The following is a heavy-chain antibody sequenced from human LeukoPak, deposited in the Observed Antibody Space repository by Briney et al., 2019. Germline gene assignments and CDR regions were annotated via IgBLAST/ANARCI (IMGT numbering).Heavy chain of an antibody. CDR3: ARSTYSGSYRYYFNS. D-gene: IGHD1-26*01. J-gene: IGHJ4*02. Sequence: GGSLRLSCAASGFTVSNNYMSWVRQAPGKALEWVSIIYSGTSIYYADSVKGRFTISRDNSKNTLYLQMNSLRTEDTAVYYCARSTYSGSYRYYFNSWGQGTLVTVSS. CDR2: IYSGTSI. CDR1: GFTVSNNY. V-gene: IGHV3-53*01.